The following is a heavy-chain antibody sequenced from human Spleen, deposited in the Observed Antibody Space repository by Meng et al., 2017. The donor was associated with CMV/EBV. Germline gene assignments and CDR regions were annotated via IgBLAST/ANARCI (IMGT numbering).Heavy chain of an antibody. V-gene: IGHV4-39*01. CDR1: GGSISSSSYY. J-gene: IGHJ6*02. Sequence: SETLSLTCTVSGGSISSSSYYWGWIRQPPGKGLEWIGSIYYSGSTYYNPSLKSRVTISVDTSKNQFSLKLSSVTAADTAVYYCARGRRGCNYDFWSGCIEYYYGMDVWGQGTTVTVSS. CDR3: ARGRRGCNYDFWSGCIEYYYGMDV. D-gene: IGHD3-3*01. CDR2: IYYSGST.